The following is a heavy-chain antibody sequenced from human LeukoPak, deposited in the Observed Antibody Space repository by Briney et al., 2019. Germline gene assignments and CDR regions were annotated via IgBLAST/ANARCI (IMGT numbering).Heavy chain of an antibody. J-gene: IGHJ4*02. Sequence: AGGSLRLSCAASGFTFSSYGMHWVRQAPGKGLEWVAVISYDGSNKYYADSVKGRFTISRDNSKNTLYLQMNSLRAEDTAVYYCAKDYYYDTPEVTYYFDYWAREPWSPSPQ. V-gene: IGHV3-30*18. CDR1: GFTFSSYG. CDR3: AKDYYYDTPEVTYYFDY. CDR2: ISYDGSNK. D-gene: IGHD3-22*01.